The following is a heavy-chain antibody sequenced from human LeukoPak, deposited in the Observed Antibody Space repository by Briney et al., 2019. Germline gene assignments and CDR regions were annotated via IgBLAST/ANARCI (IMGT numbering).Heavy chain of an antibody. CDR1: GFTFSSYA. J-gene: IGHJ4*02. CDR2: ISGSGGST. D-gene: IGHD6-13*01. V-gene: IGHV3-23*01. CDR3: ARGSIAVAGTGY. Sequence: GGSLRLSCAASGFTFSSYAMSWVRQAPGKGLEWVSAISGSGGSTYYADSVRGRSTISRDNSKNTLYLQMNSLRAEDTAVYYCARGSIAVAGTGYWGQGTLVTVSS.